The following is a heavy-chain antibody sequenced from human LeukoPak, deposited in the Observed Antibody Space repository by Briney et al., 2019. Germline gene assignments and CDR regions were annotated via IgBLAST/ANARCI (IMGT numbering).Heavy chain of an antibody. CDR2: INHSGST. D-gene: IGHD3-10*01. V-gene: IGHV4-34*01. CDR1: GGSFTGYY. Sequence: SETLSLTCAVYGGSFTGYYWSWIRQPPGKGLEWIGEINHSGSTNYNPSLKSRVTISVDTSKNQFSLKMSSVTAADTAVYYCARLVRAQIIMVRGVDKWFDPWGQGTLVTVSS. J-gene: IGHJ5*02. CDR3: ARLVRAQIIMVRGVDKWFDP.